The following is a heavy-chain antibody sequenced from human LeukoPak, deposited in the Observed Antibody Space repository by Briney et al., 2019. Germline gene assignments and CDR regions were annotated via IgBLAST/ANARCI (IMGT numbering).Heavy chain of an antibody. CDR3: ARPHNNSLDNAFDI. CDR2: IYTGGQT. CDR1: GLTVSSTF. Sequence: GGSLRLSCAGSGLTVSSTFMTWIRQAPGKGLEWVSVIYTGGQTFYADSVKGRFIISRDSSKNTLLLQMNGLRADDTAVYFCARPHNNSLDNAFDIWGQGTLVTVSA. V-gene: IGHV3-53*01. D-gene: IGHD1/OR15-1a*01. J-gene: IGHJ3*02.